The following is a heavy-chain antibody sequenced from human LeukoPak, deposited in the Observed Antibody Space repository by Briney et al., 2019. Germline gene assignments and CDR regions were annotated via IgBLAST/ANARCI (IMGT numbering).Heavy chain of an antibody. Sequence: GRSLRLSCAASGFTFSTYAMHWVRQAPGKGLEWVAVISYDGSNKYYADSVKGRFTISRDNSKNTLYLQMNSLRAEDTAVYYCASPEVEMAYNWGQGTLVTVSS. V-gene: IGHV3-30-3*01. CDR2: ISYDGSNK. D-gene: IGHD5-24*01. J-gene: IGHJ4*02. CDR1: GFTFSTYA. CDR3: ASPEVEMAYN.